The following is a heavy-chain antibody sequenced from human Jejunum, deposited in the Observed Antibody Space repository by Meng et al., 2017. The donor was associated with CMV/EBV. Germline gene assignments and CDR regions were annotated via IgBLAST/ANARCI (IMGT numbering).Heavy chain of an antibody. Sequence: CAVSGFTFSDSWMSWVRQTPGKGLEWVANIKQDGSEKNYVDSVKGRFTISRDNAKNSLHLQMNSLRGEDTAIYYCAKDSYSKGDYWGHGTLVTVSS. CDR1: GFTFSDSW. CDR3: AKDSYSKGDY. D-gene: IGHD4-11*01. J-gene: IGHJ4*01. CDR2: IKQDGSEK. V-gene: IGHV3-7*01.